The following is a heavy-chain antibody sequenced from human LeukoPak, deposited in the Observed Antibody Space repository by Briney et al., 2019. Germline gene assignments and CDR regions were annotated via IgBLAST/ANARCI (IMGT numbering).Heavy chain of an antibody. CDR1: GGSISSGDYY. D-gene: IGHD3-22*01. CDR3: AREPRDYYDSSGYYLGAFAI. Sequence: PSQTLSLTCTVSGGSISSGDYYWSWIRQPPGKGLEWIGYIYYSGSTYYNPSLKSRVTISVDTSKKQFSLKLSSVTAADTAVYYCAREPRDYYDSSGYYLGAFAIWGQGTMVTVSS. CDR2: IYYSGST. V-gene: IGHV4-30-4*08. J-gene: IGHJ3*02.